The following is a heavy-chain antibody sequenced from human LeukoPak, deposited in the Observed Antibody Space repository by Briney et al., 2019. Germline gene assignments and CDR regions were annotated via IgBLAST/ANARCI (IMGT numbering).Heavy chain of an antibody. D-gene: IGHD2-21*01. V-gene: IGHV3-33*01. J-gene: IGHJ3*02. CDR2: MWYDGSDK. CDR3: ARGVVVLHWRDAFDI. Sequence: PGGSLRLSCAASGFTFSSYGMHWVRQAPGKGLEWVAVMWYDGSDKYYADSVKGRFTISRDNSKNTLYLQMNSLRAEDTAVYYCARGVVVLHWRDAFDIWGQGTMVTVSS. CDR1: GFTFSSYG.